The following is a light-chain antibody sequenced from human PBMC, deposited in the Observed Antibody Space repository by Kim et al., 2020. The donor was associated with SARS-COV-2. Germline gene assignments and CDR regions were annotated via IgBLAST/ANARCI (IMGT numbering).Light chain of an antibody. CDR3: QQYDTYRT. J-gene: IGKJ1*01. CDR1: QSIRSW. V-gene: IGKV1-5*03. CDR2: KAS. Sequence: SASVGDRVTTTCRDSQSIRSWLAWYQQKPGKPPKLLIFKASTLESGVPSRFSGSGSGTDFTLTISSLQPDDFATYYCQQYDTYRTFGQGTKVDIK.